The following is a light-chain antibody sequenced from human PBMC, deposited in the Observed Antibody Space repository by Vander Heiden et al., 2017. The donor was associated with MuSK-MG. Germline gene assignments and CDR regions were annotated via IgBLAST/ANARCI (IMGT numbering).Light chain of an antibody. CDR1: QGISSA. V-gene: IGKV1-13*02. CDR3: QQVNSDPHT. CDR2: DAS. Sequence: AIQLTQSPSSLSASVGDRVTITCRASQGISSALAWYQQKPGKAPKLLIYDASSLESGVPSRFSGSGSGTDFTLTISSLKPEDFATYYCQQVNSDPHTFGQGTRLEIK. J-gene: IGKJ5*01.